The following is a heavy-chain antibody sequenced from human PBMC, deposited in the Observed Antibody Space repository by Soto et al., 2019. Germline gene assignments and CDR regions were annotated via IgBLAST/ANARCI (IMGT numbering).Heavy chain of an antibody. V-gene: IGHV4-39*01. J-gene: IGHJ4*02. D-gene: IGHD3-10*01. Sequence: QLQLQESGPGLVKPSETLSLTCTVSGGSISSSSYYWGWIRQPPGKGLEWIGSIYYRGSTYYNPSLKSRVPLSVDTSKNQFSLKLSSVTAADTAVYYCATLWFGEGNYWGQGTLVTVSS. CDR1: GGSISSSSYY. CDR2: IYYRGST. CDR3: ATLWFGEGNY.